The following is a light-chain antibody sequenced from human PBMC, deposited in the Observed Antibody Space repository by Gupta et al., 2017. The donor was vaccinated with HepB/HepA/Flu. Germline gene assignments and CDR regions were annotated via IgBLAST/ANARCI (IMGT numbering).Light chain of an antibody. J-gene: IGLJ2*01. V-gene: IGLV3-19*01. CDR1: SLTSYY. Sequence: SSELTQDPAVSVAFGQTVRITCQGDSLTSYYASWYQQKPGPAPALVIYGNNKRPSGIPDRFSGSNSGNPASLSINGDQAEDEADYYCTARDNSGNRLVFGGGTKLTVL. CDR3: TARDNSGNRLV. CDR2: GNN.